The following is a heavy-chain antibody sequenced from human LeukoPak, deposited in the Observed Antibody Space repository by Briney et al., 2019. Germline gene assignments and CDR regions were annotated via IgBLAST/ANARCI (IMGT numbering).Heavy chain of an antibody. Sequence: GGSLRLSCAASGVTFSNYEMNWVRQAPGKGLEWISYINGRGSTINYADSVKGRFTISRDNAKNSLYPQMYSLRVEDTAVYYCVGSANLADWGQGTLVTVSS. CDR1: GVTFSNYE. J-gene: IGHJ4*02. CDR2: INGRGSTI. D-gene: IGHD4/OR15-4a*01. CDR3: VGSANLAD. V-gene: IGHV3-48*03.